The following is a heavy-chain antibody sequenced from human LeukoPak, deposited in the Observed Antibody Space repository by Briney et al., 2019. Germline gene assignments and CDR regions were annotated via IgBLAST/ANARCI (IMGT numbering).Heavy chain of an antibody. CDR2: IYYSGST. Sequence: SETLSLTCTVSGGSISSSSYYWGWIRQPPGKGLEWIVSIYYSGSTYYNPSLKSRVTISVDTSKNQFSLKLSSVTAADTAVYYCARCPRPGIAVAGTEPYYFDYWGQGTLVTVSS. D-gene: IGHD6-19*01. V-gene: IGHV4-39*01. CDR1: GGSISSSSYY. CDR3: ARCPRPGIAVAGTEPYYFDY. J-gene: IGHJ4*02.